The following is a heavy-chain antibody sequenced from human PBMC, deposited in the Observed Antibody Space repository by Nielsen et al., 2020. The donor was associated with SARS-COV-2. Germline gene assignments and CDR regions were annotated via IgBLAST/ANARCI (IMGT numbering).Heavy chain of an antibody. J-gene: IGHJ2*01. CDR3: ARTPYYYNWYFDL. D-gene: IGHD1-26*01. V-gene: IGHV4-34*01. CDR2: INHSGST. CDR1: GGSISGYY. Sequence: SETLSLTCTVSGGSISGYYWSWIRQPPGKGLEWIGEINHSGSTNYNPSLKSRVTISVDTSKNQFSLKLSSVTAADTAVYYCARTPYYYNWYFDLWGRGTLVTVSS.